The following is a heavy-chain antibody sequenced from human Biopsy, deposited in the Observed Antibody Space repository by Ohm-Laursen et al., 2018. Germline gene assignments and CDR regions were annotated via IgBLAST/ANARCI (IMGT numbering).Heavy chain of an antibody. D-gene: IGHD6-19*01. V-gene: IGHV4-59*08. CDR1: GGSISGSS. Sequence: PSETLSLTCTVSGGSISGSSWSWIRQAPGKGLEWIGYIPYSRDTNYNPSLKSRITISVDTSKNQFSLKLTSVSAADTAVYYCAKHGSGWTGDDAFHIWGQGTMVTVSS. CDR2: IPYSRDT. CDR3: AKHGSGWTGDDAFHI. J-gene: IGHJ3*02.